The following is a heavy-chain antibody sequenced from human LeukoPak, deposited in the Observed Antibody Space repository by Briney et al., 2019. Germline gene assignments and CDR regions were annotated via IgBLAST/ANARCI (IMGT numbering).Heavy chain of an antibody. V-gene: IGHV4-59*01. CDR2: IYSRGST. CDR3: ARGPTDGYNYGFDY. Sequence: NSSETLSLTCTVSGASINNYYWSWVRQSPGKGLEWIGYIYSRGSTNYNPSLKSRVTISLDTSKTQFSLKLNSVIAADTAIYFCARGPTDGYNYGFDYWGQGTLVTVSS. CDR1: GASINNYY. D-gene: IGHD5-24*01. J-gene: IGHJ4*02.